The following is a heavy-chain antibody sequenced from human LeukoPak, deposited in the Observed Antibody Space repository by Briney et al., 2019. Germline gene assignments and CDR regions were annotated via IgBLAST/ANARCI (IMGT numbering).Heavy chain of an antibody. V-gene: IGHV3-7*01. CDR1: GFTFSSYW. CDR2: IKQDGSEK. D-gene: IGHD1-14*01. CDR3: ARTLDRDPFDP. Sequence: GGSLRLSCAASGFTFSSYWMSWARQAPGKGLEWVANIKQDGSEKYYVDSVKGRFTISRDNAKNSLYLQMNSLRAEDTAVYYCARTLDRDPFDPWGQGTLVTVSS. J-gene: IGHJ5*02.